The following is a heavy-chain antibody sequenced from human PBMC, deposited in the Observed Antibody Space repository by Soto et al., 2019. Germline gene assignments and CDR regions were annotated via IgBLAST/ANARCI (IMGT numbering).Heavy chain of an antibody. CDR1: GYSFTSYW. J-gene: IGHJ3*02. Sequence: EVQLVQSGAEVKKPGESLRISCKGSGYSFTSYWISWVRQMPGKGLEWMGRIDPSDSYTNYSPSFQGHVTISADKSISTAYLQWSSLKASDTAMYYCARNLGLVLDMTNGADAFDIWGQGTMVTVSS. CDR2: IDPSDSYT. D-gene: IGHD3-9*01. CDR3: ARNLGLVLDMTNGADAFDI. V-gene: IGHV5-10-1*03.